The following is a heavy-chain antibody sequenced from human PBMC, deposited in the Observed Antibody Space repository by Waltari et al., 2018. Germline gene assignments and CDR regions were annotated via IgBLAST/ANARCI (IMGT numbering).Heavy chain of an antibody. Sequence: QVQLVQSGAEVTKPGSSVTVPCKPSGGTLNTYAISWVRQAPGQGLEWMGGIIPIFGTTNYAQKFQGRVTITADESTSTAYMELSSLRSDDTAVFYCARARSYSHFRMDVWGPGTSVTVSS. CDR2: IIPIFGTT. J-gene: IGHJ6*02. D-gene: IGHD2-21*01. V-gene: IGHV1-69*01. CDR3: ARARSYSHFRMDV. CDR1: GGTLNTYA.